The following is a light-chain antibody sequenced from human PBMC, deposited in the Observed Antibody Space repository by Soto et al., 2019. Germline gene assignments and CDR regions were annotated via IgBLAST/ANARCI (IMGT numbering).Light chain of an antibody. J-gene: IGLJ1*01. CDR3: SSFTSRHTYV. CDR1: SSDIGGYNY. CDR2: DVS. Sequence: QSVLTQPASMSGSPGQSTTISCTGTSSDIGGYNYVSWYQQLPGEAPKLIIYDVSDRPSGVSTRFSGSKSGNTASLTISGLQAEDEGDYYCSSFTSRHTYVFGTGTKVTVL. V-gene: IGLV2-14*01.